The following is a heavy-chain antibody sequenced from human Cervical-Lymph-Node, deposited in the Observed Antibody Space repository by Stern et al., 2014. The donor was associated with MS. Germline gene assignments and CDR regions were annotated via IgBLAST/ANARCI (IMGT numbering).Heavy chain of an antibody. CDR3: AGPRYSF. D-gene: IGHD5-18*01. CDR2: IDPMFGTT. J-gene: IGHJ4*02. CDR1: RGTVINYA. Sequence: VQLVESGAEVKKPGSSVKVSCKASRGTVINYAGTWVRQAPGQGLEWMGDIDPMFGTTNYVQSLKGRVTITADRSTSTAYIEVTNLTSEDTAVYYCAGPRYSFWGQGTLVIVS. V-gene: IGHV1-69*06.